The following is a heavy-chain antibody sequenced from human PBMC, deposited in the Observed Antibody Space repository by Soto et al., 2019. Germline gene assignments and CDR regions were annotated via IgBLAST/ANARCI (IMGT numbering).Heavy chain of an antibody. J-gene: IGHJ4*02. CDR1: GFTFSSYG. Sequence: QVQLVESGGGVVQPGRSLRLSCAASGFTFSSYGMHWVRQAPGKGLEWVAVIWYDGSNKYYADSVKGRFIISRDNSKNTLYLQMNSLRAEDTAVYYCAREGGGVVVPAAMGLFDYWGQGTLVTVSS. CDR3: AREGGGVVVPAAMGLFDY. V-gene: IGHV3-33*01. CDR2: IWYDGSNK. D-gene: IGHD2-2*01.